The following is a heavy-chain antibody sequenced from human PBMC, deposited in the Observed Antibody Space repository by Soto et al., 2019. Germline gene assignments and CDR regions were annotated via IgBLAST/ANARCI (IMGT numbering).Heavy chain of an antibody. CDR3: ARAPSMTTVTTLYFDY. CDR1: GFTVSSNY. V-gene: IGHV3-53*01. J-gene: IGHJ4*02. CDR2: IYSGGST. D-gene: IGHD4-17*01. Sequence: GGSLRLSCAASGFTVSSNYMSWVRQAPGKGLEWVSVIYSGGSTYYADSVKGRFTISRDSSKNTLYLQMNSLRAEDTAVYYCARAPSMTTVTTLYFDYWGQGTLVTVSS.